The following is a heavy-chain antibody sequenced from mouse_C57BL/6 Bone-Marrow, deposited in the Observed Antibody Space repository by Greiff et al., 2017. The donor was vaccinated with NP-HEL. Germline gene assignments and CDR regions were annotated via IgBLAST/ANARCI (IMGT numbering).Heavy chain of an antibody. J-gene: IGHJ2*01. CDR1: GFTFSNYW. V-gene: IGHV6-3*01. CDR3: TAPLGSSYED. CDR2: IRLKSDNYAT. D-gene: IGHD1-1*01. Sequence: DVQLVESGGGLVQPGGSMKLSCVASGFTFSNYWMNWVRQSPEKGLEWVAQIRLKSDNYATHYAESVKGRFTISRDDSKSSVYLQMNNLRAEDTGIYYCTAPLGSSYEDWGQGTTLTVSS.